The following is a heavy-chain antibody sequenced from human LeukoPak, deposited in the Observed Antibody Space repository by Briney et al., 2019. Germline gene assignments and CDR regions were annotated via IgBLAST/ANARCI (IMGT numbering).Heavy chain of an antibody. J-gene: IGHJ4*02. CDR3: ARVMDCSGGSCYSRLDY. V-gene: IGHV4-4*07. CDR2: IYTSGST. CDR1: GGSISSYY. D-gene: IGHD2-15*01. Sequence: SETLSLTCTVSGGSISSYYWSWIRQPAGKGLEWIGRIYTSGSTNYNPSLKSRVTISVDTSKNQFSLKLSSVTAADTAVYYCARVMDCSGGSCYSRLDYWGQGTLVTVSS.